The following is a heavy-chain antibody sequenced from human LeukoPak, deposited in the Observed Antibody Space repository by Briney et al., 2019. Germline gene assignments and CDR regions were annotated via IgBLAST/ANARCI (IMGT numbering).Heavy chain of an antibody. Sequence: SETLSLTCAVSGGSFSGYYWTWIRQPPGKGLEWIGEINHSGSANYSPSLSSRVTISLDMSENQFSLKLTSVTAADTAVYYCAREITPDYGLDYWGQGTLVTVSS. CDR2: INHSGSA. D-gene: IGHD4-17*01. CDR1: GGSFSGYY. CDR3: AREITPDYGLDY. V-gene: IGHV4-34*01. J-gene: IGHJ4*02.